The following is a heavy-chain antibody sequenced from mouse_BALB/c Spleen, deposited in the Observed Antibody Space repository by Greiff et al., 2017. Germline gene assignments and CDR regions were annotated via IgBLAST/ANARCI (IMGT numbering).Heavy chain of an antibody. J-gene: IGHJ4*01. CDR2: ISSGGSYT. Sequence: EVHLVESGGGLVKPGGSLKLSCAASGFTFSSYAMSWVRQSPEKRLEWVAEISSGGSYTYYPDTVTGRFTISRDNAKNTLYLEMSSLRSEDTAMYYCARRSTMITTYAMDYWGQGTSVTVSS. V-gene: IGHV5-9-4*01. CDR3: ARRSTMITTYAMDY. D-gene: IGHD2-4*01. CDR1: GFTFSSYA.